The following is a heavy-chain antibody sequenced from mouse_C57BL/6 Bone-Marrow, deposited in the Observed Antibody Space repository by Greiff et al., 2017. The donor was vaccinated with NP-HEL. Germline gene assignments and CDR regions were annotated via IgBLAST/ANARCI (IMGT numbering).Heavy chain of an antibody. CDR3: TRRKFITTVVATGDYFDY. V-gene: IGHV1-5*01. J-gene: IGHJ2*01. Sequence: VQLKDSGTVLARPGASVKMSCKTSGYTFTSYWMHWVKQRPGQGLEWIGAIYPGNSDTSYNQKFKGQAKLTAVTSASTAYMKLSSLTNEDSAVYYCTRRKFITTVVATGDYFDYWGQGTTLTVSS. D-gene: IGHD1-1*01. CDR1: GYTFTSYW. CDR2: IYPGNSDT.